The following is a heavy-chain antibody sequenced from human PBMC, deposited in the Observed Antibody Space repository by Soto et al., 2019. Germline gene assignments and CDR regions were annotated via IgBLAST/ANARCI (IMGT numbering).Heavy chain of an antibody. CDR2: IYPGDSDT. CDR1: GYSFTSYW. D-gene: IGHD6-19*01. CDR3: ARHSYSSGWYVYYGMDV. Sequence: GESLKISCKGSGYSFTSYWIGWVRQMPGKGLEWMGIIYPGDSDTRYSPSFQGQVTISADKSISTAYLQWSSLKASDTAMYYCARHSYSSGWYVYYGMDVWGQGXTVTVSS. V-gene: IGHV5-51*01. J-gene: IGHJ6*02.